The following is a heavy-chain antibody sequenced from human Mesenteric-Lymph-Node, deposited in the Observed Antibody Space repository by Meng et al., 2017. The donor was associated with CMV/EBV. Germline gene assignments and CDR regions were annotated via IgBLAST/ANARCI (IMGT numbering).Heavy chain of an antibody. V-gene: IGHV3-48*03. CDR3: ARDRVSGYYYYGMDV. CDR2: ISSSGSTI. J-gene: IGHJ6*02. CDR1: GFTFSSYE. D-gene: IGHD6-13*01. Sequence: GESLKISCAASGFTFSSYEMNWVRQAPGKGLEWVSYISSSGSTIYYADSVKGRFTISRDNAKNSLYLQMNSLRAEDKAVYYCARDRVSGYYYYGMDVWGQGTTVTVSS.